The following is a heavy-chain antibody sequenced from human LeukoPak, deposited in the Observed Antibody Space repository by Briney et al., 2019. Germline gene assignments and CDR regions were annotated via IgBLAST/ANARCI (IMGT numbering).Heavy chain of an antibody. CDR3: AREEITGTYGVFDY. Sequence: PGGSLRLSCVASGFIFSNYWMSWVRQVPGKGLEWVANMKQDGREKYLVDSVRGRFTISRDNAKNSLYLQMNSLRAEDTAVYYCAREEITGTYGVFDYWGQGTLVTVSS. V-gene: IGHV3-7*01. J-gene: IGHJ4*02. D-gene: IGHD1/OR15-1a*01. CDR1: GFIFSNYW. CDR2: MKQDGREK.